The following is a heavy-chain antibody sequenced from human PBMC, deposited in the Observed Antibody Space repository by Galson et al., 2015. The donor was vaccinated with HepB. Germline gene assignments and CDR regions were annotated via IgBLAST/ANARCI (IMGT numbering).Heavy chain of an antibody. CDR2: MNPNSGNT. V-gene: IGHV1-8*01. CDR3: ARVLFLSGRDGYYFDY. D-gene: IGHD5-24*01. CDR1: GYTFTGYD. J-gene: IGHJ4*02. Sequence: SVKVSCKASGYTFTGYDINWVRQATGQGLEWMGWMNPNSGNTGYAQKFQGRVTMTRNTSISTAYMELSSLRSEDTAVYYCARVLFLSGRDGYYFDYWGRGTLVTVSS.